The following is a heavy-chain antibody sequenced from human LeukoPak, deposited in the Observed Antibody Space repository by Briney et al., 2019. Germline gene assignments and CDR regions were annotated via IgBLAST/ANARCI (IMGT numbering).Heavy chain of an antibody. CDR1: GFTFSYYA. V-gene: IGHV3-64*01. Sequence: GGSLGLSCAASGFTFSYYAMRWVRQAPGKGLEYVSAISSDGGSTYYANSVKGRFTISRDNSKNMLYLQMGSLRAEDMAVYYCARWVSTSYDAFDIWGQGTMVTVSS. D-gene: IGHD6-6*01. CDR3: ARWVSTSYDAFDI. J-gene: IGHJ3*02. CDR2: ISSDGGST.